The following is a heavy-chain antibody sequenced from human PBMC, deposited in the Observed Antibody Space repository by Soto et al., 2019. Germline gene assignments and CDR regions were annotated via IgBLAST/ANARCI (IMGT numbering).Heavy chain of an antibody. CDR3: ARGGHDYGGNSSFDY. D-gene: IGHD4-17*01. J-gene: IGHJ4*02. Sequence: SETLSLTCAVYGGSFSGYYWSWIRQPPGKGLEWIGEINHSGSTNYNPSLKSRVTISVDTSKNQFSLKLSSVTAADTAVYYCARGGHDYGGNSSFDYWGQGTLVTSPQ. CDR2: INHSGST. V-gene: IGHV4-34*01. CDR1: GGSFSGYY.